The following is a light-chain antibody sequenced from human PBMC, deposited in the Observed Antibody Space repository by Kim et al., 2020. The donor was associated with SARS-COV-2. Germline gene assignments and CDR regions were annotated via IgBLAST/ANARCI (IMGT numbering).Light chain of an antibody. CDR3: AAWDDSLNGFVV. CDR1: ISNIGSNT. Sequence: QSVLTQPPSASGTPGQRVTISCSGSISNIGSNTVNWYQQLPGTAPKLLIYSNNQRPSGVPDRFSGSKSGTSASLAISGLQSEDEADYYCAAWDDSLNGFVVFGGGTQLTVL. CDR2: SNN. V-gene: IGLV1-44*01. J-gene: IGLJ2*01.